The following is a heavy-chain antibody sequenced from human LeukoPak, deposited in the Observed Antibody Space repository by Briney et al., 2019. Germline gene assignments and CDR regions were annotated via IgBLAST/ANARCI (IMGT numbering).Heavy chain of an antibody. CDR2: IPYDGSTK. CDR3: AKDWKDKLDGSGTKDSFDP. CDR1: GFSFISYG. D-gene: IGHD2-2*01. V-gene: IGHV3-30*02. J-gene: IGHJ5*02. Sequence: GGSLRLPCAASGFSFISYGMHWVRRAPGKGLEWVAFIPYDGSTKYYADSVKGRFTISRDNSKNTLYLQMNSLRAEDTAVYYCAKDWKDKLDGSGTKDSFDPWGQGTLVTVSS.